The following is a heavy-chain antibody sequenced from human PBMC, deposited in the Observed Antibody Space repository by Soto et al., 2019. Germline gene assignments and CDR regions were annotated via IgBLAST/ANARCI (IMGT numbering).Heavy chain of an antibody. CDR2: INPNSGGT. V-gene: IGHV1-2*04. J-gene: IGHJ6*02. CDR3: AREPRYYYGSTSWNYYYGMDV. Sequence: ASVNVSCKASGYTFTGYYMHCVRQAAGQGLEWMGWINPNSGGTNYAKKFQGWVTMTRDTSISTAYMELSRLRSDDTAVYYCAREPRYYYGSTSWNYYYGMDVWGQGTTVTSP. CDR1: GYTFTGYY. D-gene: IGHD3-10*01.